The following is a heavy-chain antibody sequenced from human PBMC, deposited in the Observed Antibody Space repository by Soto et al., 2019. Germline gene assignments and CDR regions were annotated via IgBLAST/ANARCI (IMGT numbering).Heavy chain of an antibody. D-gene: IGHD3-10*01. CDR2: IYHSGST. V-gene: IGHV4-4*02. Sequence: QVQLQESGPGLVKPSGTLSLTCAVSSGSISSSNWWSWVRQPPGKGLEWIGEIYHSGSTNYNPSLKSRVTISVDKSKNQFSLKLSSVTAADTAVYYCARNGDMVRGVTAGDAFDIWGQGTMVTVSS. CDR1: SGSISSSNW. CDR3: ARNGDMVRGVTAGDAFDI. J-gene: IGHJ3*02.